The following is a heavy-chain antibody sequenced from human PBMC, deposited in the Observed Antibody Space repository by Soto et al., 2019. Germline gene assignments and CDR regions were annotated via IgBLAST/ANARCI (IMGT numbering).Heavy chain of an antibody. CDR1: GLTFSSYS. J-gene: IGHJ6*02. Sequence: GGSLRLSCAASGLTFSSYSMNWVRQAPGKGLEWVSYISSSSSTIYYADSVKGRFTISRDNAKNSLYLQMNSLRDEDTAVYYCARDMGDGDYDHPFGYYYYYGMDVWGQGTTVTVSS. CDR2: ISSSSSTI. D-gene: IGHD4-17*01. CDR3: ARDMGDGDYDHPFGYYYYYGMDV. V-gene: IGHV3-48*02.